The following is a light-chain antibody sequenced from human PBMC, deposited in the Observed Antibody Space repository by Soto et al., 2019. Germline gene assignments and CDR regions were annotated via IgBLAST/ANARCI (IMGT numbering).Light chain of an antibody. Sequence: EIVLTQSPGTLSLSPGERATLSCRASRSLSSSYVVWYQQKPGQAPRLLIYAASRRATGIPDRFSCSGSATEYTLSISRLGPEDFAEYYCQQQGTFGQGTKLEIK. V-gene: IGKV3-20*01. CDR2: AAS. CDR1: RSLSSSY. CDR3: QQQGT. J-gene: IGKJ2*01.